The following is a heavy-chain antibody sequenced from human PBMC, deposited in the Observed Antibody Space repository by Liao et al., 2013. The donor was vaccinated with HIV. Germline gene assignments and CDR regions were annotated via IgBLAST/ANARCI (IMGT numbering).Heavy chain of an antibody. CDR1: GGSIYSGDYY. CDR3: ARAATVTPYYFDY. D-gene: IGHD4-17*01. CDR2: IYFSGST. J-gene: IGHJ4*02. Sequence: QVQLQESGPGLVKPSQTLSLTCTVSGGSIYSGDYYWSWIRQSPGKGLEWIGYIYFSGSTYYNPSLKSRVTISVDTSKNHFSLKLSSVTAADTAMYYCARAATVTPYYFDYWGQGTLVTVSS. V-gene: IGHV4-30-4*08.